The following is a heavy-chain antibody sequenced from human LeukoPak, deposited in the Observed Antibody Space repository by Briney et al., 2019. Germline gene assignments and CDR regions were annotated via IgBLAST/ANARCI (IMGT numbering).Heavy chain of an antibody. Sequence: ASVKVSCKVSGYTLTVMSIHWVRQAPGAAHEWMGGFDPEDGETVYAPKFQGRVTMTEDTSADTAYMELSSLRSEDTAVYYCTTCLNGAGQPVAIYYYGMDVWGQGTTVTVSS. CDR3: TTCLNGAGQPVAIYYYGMDV. J-gene: IGHJ6*02. V-gene: IGHV1-24*01. CDR2: FDPEDGET. CDR1: GYTLTVMS. D-gene: IGHD2-2*01.